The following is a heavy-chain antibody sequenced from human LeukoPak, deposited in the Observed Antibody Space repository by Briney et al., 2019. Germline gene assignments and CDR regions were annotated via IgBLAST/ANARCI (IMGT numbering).Heavy chain of an antibody. CDR2: MNPNSGNT. D-gene: IGHD3-22*01. Sequence: GASVKVSCKASGYTFTSYDINWVRQATAHRLEWMGWMNPNSGNTGYAQKFQGRVTMTRNTSISTAYMELSSLRSEDTAVYYCARLDSSGYYIFDYWGQGTLVTVSS. CDR3: ARLDSSGYYIFDY. V-gene: IGHV1-8*01. CDR1: GYTFTSYD. J-gene: IGHJ4*02.